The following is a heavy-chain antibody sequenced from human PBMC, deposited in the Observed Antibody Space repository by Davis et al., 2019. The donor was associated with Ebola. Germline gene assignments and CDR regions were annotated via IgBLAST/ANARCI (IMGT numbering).Heavy chain of an antibody. D-gene: IGHD6-19*01. CDR3: ARDSREWLGPLWEYYGMDV. CDR2: ISSSSSYI. J-gene: IGHJ6*02. V-gene: IGHV3-21*04. Sequence: GGSLRLSCAASGFTFSSYSMNWVRQAPGKGLEWVSSISSSSSYIYYADSVKGRFTISRDNAKNSLYLQMNSLRAEDTAVYYCARDSREWLGPLWEYYGMDVWGQGTTVTVSS. CDR1: GFTFSSYS.